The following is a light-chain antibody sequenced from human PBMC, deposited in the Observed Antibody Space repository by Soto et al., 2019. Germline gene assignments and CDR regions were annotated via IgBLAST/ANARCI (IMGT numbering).Light chain of an antibody. CDR2: VESSGSN. Sequence: QTVVTQSSSASASLGSSVKLTCTLSSGHSTYIIAWHQQQPGKAPRYLMKVESSGSNNKGSGVPDRFSGSSSGADRYLTISNLQFDDEADYYCETWDSNSSVFGGGTKLTVL. CDR1: SGHSTYI. J-gene: IGLJ3*02. V-gene: IGLV4-60*02. CDR3: ETWDSNSSV.